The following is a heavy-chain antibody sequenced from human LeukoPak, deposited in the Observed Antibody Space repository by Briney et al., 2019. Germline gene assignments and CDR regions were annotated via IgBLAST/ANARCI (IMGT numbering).Heavy chain of an antibody. CDR1: GFTFSIHA. J-gene: IGHJ4*02. CDR3: AKGAGSYYPLYFDY. Sequence: GGSLRLSCAASGFTFSIHALSWVRQAPGKGLEWVSSISASGESAFYTDSVKGRFTSSKDNSKNTLYLQMSSLRVEDTAVYYCAKGAGSYYPLYFDYWGQGTLVTVSS. D-gene: IGHD1-26*01. CDR2: ISASGESA. V-gene: IGHV3-23*01.